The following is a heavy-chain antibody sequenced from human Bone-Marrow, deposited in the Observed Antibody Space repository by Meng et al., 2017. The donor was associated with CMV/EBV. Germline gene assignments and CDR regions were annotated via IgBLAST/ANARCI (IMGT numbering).Heavy chain of an antibody. CDR3: AKNLYGTSWYGGVHFYSSVLDI. CDR1: GFTFSSYA. CDR2: ITNGGSGT. V-gene: IGHV3-23*01. J-gene: IGHJ6*01. D-gene: IGHD6-13*01. Sequence: GESLKISCATSGFTFSSYAMNWVRQAPGKGLEWVSSITNGGSGTYYADSVKGRFTISRDNSKNTLYLQMNSLRAEDTAVYYCAKNLYGTSWYGGVHFYSSVLDIWGRGATVTGSS.